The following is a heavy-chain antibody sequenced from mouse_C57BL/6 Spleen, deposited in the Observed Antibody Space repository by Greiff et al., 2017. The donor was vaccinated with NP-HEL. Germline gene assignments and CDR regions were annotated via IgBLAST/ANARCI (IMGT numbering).Heavy chain of an antibody. J-gene: IGHJ4*01. CDR1: GYTFTDYY. D-gene: IGHD1-1*01. V-gene: IGHV1-19*01. Sequence: VQLKESGPVLVKPGASVKMSCKASGYTFTDYYMNWVKQSHGKSLEWIGVINPYNGGTSYNQKFKGKATLTVDKSSSTAYMELNSLTSEDSAVYYCARRSGSSYDYAMDYWGQGTSVTVSS. CDR2: INPYNGGT. CDR3: ARRSGSSYDYAMDY.